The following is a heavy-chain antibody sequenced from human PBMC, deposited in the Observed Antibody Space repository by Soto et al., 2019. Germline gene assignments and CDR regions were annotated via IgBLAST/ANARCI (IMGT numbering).Heavy chain of an antibody. CDR1: GGSFSGYY. V-gene: IGHV4-34*01. D-gene: IGHD3-10*01. CDR2: INHSGST. Sequence: SETLSLTCAVYGGSFSGYYWSWIRQPPGKGLEWIGEINHSGSTNYNPSLKSRVTISVDTSKNQFSLKLSSVTAADTAVYYCAREGPKPAESGHYYGSGSYLWFDPWGQGTLVTVSS. CDR3: AREGPKPAESGHYYGSGSYLWFDP. J-gene: IGHJ5*02.